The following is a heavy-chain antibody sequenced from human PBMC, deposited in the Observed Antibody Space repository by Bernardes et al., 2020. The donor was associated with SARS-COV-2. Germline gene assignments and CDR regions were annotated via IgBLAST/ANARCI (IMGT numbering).Heavy chain of an antibody. Sequence: GGSLRLSCAASGFSVSTDFMGWVRQAPGRGLEWITLISSGGIIYYTDSVKCRFTISRDISKNTLHLQMNNLRAEDTAVYYCAFGRGGYWGQGTLVTVSS. D-gene: IGHD3-10*01. CDR3: AFGRGGY. V-gene: IGHV3-53*01. CDR1: GFSVSTDF. CDR2: ISSGGII. J-gene: IGHJ4*02.